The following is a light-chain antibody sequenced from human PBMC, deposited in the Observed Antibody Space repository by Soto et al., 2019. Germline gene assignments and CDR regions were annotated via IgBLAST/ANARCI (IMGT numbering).Light chain of an antibody. V-gene: IGKV3-20*01. CDR3: QLYGSSPYT. J-gene: IGKJ2*01. CDR2: GAS. Sequence: EIVLTQSPGTLSLSPGGRATLSCRASQSVSRSYFAWYQQKPGQAPRLLIYGASVRATGIPDRFSGSGSGTESTLTISRLEPEDFAVYYCQLYGSSPYTFGQGTKLEIK. CDR1: QSVSRSY.